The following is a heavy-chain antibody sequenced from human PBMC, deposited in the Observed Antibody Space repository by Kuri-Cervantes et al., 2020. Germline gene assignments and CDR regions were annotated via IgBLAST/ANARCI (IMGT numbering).Heavy chain of an antibody. CDR3: ARAVNSSSSVFVFRAGYFDY. V-gene: IGHV1-3*01. Sequence: ASVKVSCKVSGYTLTELSMHWVRQAPGKGLEWMGWINAGNGNTKYSQKFQGRVTITRDTSASTAYMELSSLRSEDTAVYYCARAVNSSSSVFVFRAGYFDYWGQGTLVTVSS. CDR2: INAGNGNT. D-gene: IGHD6-6*01. CDR1: GYTLTELS. J-gene: IGHJ4*02.